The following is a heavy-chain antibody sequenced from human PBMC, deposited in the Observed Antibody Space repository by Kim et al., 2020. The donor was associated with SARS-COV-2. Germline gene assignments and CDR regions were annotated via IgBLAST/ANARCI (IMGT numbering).Heavy chain of an antibody. CDR2: IGTAGDT. D-gene: IGHD4-17*01. Sequence: GGSLRLSCAASGSTVSSYDMHWVRQATGKGLEWVSAIGTAGDTYYPGSVKGRFTISRENAKNSLYLQMNSLRAGDTAVYYCARGHGDTLSSWFDPWGQGTLVTVSS. J-gene: IGHJ5*02. CDR1: GSTVSSYD. CDR3: ARGHGDTLSSWFDP. V-gene: IGHV3-13*04.